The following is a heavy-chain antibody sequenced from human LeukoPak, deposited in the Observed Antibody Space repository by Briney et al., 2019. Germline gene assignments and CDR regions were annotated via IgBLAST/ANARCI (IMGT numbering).Heavy chain of an antibody. CDR1: GYTFNSHD. CDR3: ARGYSPTLRTTGNDY. D-gene: IGHD1-1*01. V-gene: IGHV1-8*01. Sequence: ASVKVSCKASGYTFNSHDINWVRQATGQGLEWMGWMNPYSGNTGYAQKFQGRVTMTRDTSINTAYLEFYSLRSEDTAIYYCARGYSPTLRTTGNDYWGQGTLVTVSS. J-gene: IGHJ4*02. CDR2: MNPYSGNT.